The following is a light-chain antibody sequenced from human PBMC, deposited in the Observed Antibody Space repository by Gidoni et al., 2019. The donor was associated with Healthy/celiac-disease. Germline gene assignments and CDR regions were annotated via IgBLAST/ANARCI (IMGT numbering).Light chain of an antibody. CDR3: QQSYSTPPT. Sequence: IQMPPSQSSLSASVADRVTIPCRASQIISSYLNWYQQKPGKAPKLLIYAASSLQSGVPSRFSGSGSGTEFTPTISSLEPEDFATYYCQQSYSTPPTFGQGTKLEIK. CDR2: AAS. V-gene: IGKV1-39*01. CDR1: QIISSY. J-gene: IGKJ2*01.